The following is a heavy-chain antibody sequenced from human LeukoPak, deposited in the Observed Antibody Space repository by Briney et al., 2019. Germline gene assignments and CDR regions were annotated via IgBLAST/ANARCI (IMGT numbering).Heavy chain of an antibody. J-gene: IGHJ3*02. V-gene: IGHV1-69*10. CDR2: IIPLLDTV. D-gene: IGHD3-22*01. CDR1: GGSFSSYA. Sequence: GASVKVSCKASGGSFSSYAMSWVRQAPGQGLEWMGGIIPLLDTVNYAQKFQDRVTITADKTTGTAYMELSSLRSEDTAVYYCARDLNQYYDSSGLWVRDTEDAFDIWGQGTMVTVSS. CDR3: ARDLNQYYDSSGLWVRDTEDAFDI.